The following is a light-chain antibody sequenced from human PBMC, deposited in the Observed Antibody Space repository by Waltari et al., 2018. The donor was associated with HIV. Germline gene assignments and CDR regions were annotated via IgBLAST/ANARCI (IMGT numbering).Light chain of an antibody. Sequence: SYELTQPPSVSVSPGQTASNTCSGDKLGDKYACWYQQKPGQSPVLVIYQESKRPSGIPERFSGSNSGNTATLTISGTQAMDEADYYCQAWDSSTVVFGGGTKLTVL. CDR1: KLGDKY. J-gene: IGLJ2*01. CDR3: QAWDSSTVV. CDR2: QES. V-gene: IGLV3-1*01.